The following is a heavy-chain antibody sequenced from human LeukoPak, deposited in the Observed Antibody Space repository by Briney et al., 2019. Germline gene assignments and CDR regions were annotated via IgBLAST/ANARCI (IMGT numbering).Heavy chain of an antibody. V-gene: IGHV3-7*01. CDR3: ARDSSGNDY. CDR2: IKEDGSEK. CDR1: GFTFSSYW. J-gene: IGHJ4*02. Sequence: GGSLRLSCVASGFTFSSYWMSWVRQTPRKGLEWVANIKEDGSEKYYVDSVKGRFTISRDNAKNSLYLEMSNLGAEDTAVYYCARDSSGNDYWGQGTLVTVSS. D-gene: IGHD6-19*01.